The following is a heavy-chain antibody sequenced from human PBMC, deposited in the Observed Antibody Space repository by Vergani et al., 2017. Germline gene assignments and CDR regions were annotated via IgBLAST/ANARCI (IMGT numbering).Heavy chain of an antibody. V-gene: IGHV3-48*03. J-gene: IGHJ5*02. Sequence: EVQLVESGGGLVQPGGSLRLSCAASGFTFSSYEMNWVRPAPGKGLEWVSYISSSGSTIYYADSVKGRFTISRDNAKNSLYLQMNSLRAEDTAVYYCARGNYYGSGTYVDPWGQGTLVTVSS. D-gene: IGHD3-10*01. CDR2: ISSSGSTI. CDR1: GFTFSSYE. CDR3: ARGNYYGSGTYVDP.